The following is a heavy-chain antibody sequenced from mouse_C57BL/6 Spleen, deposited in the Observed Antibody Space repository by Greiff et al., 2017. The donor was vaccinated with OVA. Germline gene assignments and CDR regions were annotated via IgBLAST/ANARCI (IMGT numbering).Heavy chain of an antibody. CDR2: IDPSDSET. CDR1: GYTFTSYW. D-gene: IGHD2-5*01. CDR3: ARYYYSNQRYFDV. J-gene: IGHJ1*03. Sequence: VKLQQPGAELVRPGSSVKLSCKASGYTFTSYWMHWVKQRPIQGLEWIGNIDPSDSETHYNQKFKDKATLTVDKSSSTAYMQLSSLTSEDSAVYYCARYYYSNQRYFDVWGTGTTVTVSS. V-gene: IGHV1-52*01.